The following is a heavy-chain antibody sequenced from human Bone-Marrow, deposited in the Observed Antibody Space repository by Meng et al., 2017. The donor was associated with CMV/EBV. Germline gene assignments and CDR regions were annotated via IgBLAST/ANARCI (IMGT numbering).Heavy chain of an antibody. CDR3: ARGSTPVEGSSSVVEDY. CDR1: GFTFSSYW. CDR2: ISYDGSNK. J-gene: IGHJ4*02. D-gene: IGHD6-13*01. V-gene: IGHV3-30*14. Sequence: GESLKISCAASGFTFSSYWMSWVRQAPGKGLEWVAVISYDGSNKYYADSVKGRFTISRDNSKNTLYLQMNSLRAEDTAVYFCARGSTPVEGSSSVVEDYWGQGTLVTGSS.